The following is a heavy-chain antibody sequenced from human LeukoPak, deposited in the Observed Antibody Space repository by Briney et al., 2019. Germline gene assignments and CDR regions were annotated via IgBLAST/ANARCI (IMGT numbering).Heavy chain of an antibody. Sequence: PSETLSLTCAVYGGSFSAYYWSWIRQPPGKGLECIGEINHSGSNNYNRFLKSRVIISVDTSKNQFFLKLSSVTAAETAVYYCARGYYYGSGSYYDPWGQGTLVTVSS. J-gene: IGHJ5*02. CDR3: ARGYYYGSGSYYDP. D-gene: IGHD3-10*01. V-gene: IGHV4-34*01. CDR1: GGSFSAYY. CDR2: INHSGSN.